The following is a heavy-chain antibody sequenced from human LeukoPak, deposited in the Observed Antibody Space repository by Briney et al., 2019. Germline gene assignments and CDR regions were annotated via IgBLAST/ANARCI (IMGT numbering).Heavy chain of an antibody. CDR1: GFTFSSYA. Sequence: GGSLRLSCAASGFTFSSYAMHWVRQAPGKGLEWVAVISYDGSNKYYADSVKGRFTISRDNSKNTLYLQMNSLRAEDTAMYYCARGITGYYYFDYWGQGTLVTVSS. J-gene: IGHJ4*02. V-gene: IGHV3-30*14. CDR3: ARGITGYYYFDY. D-gene: IGHD3-9*01. CDR2: ISYDGSNK.